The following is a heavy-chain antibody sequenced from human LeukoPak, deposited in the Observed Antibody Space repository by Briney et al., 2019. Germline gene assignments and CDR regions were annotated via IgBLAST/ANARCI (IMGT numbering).Heavy chain of an antibody. V-gene: IGHV3-7*01. D-gene: IGHD1/OR15-1a*01. CDR2: IKQDGSEK. J-gene: IGHJ4*02. Sequence: GGSLRLSCAASGFTFSSYWMSWVRQAPGKGLEWVANIKQDGSEKYYVDSVKGRFTISRDNAKNSLYLQMNSLRAEDTAVYYCAGELEQGSSAYWGEGTLVTVSS. CDR3: AGELEQGSSAY. CDR1: GFTFSSYW.